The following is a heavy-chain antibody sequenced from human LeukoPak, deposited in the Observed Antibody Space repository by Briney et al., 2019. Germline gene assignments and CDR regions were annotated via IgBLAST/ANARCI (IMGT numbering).Heavy chain of an antibody. J-gene: IGHJ6*02. V-gene: IGHV3-7*01. CDR2: IKEDGSEK. CDR3: ATYTHWVAGDV. CDR1: GLTFSETW. D-gene: IGHD3-16*01. Sequence: GGSLRLSCAASGLTFSETWMSWVRQAPGQGLEWVAAIKEDGSEKDYMDSVKGRFTISRDNAKNSLYLQMNSLRAEDTAVYYCATYTHWVAGDVWGQGTTVSVSS.